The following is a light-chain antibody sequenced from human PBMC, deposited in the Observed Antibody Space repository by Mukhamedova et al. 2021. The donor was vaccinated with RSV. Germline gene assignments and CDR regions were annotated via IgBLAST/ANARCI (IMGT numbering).Light chain of an antibody. CDR2: DVT. CDR3: GSYSCSGIGV. J-gene: IGLJ3*02. CDR1: SDVGLYNF. Sequence: SDVGLYNFVSWYQQHPGKAPKLMIYDVTKRPSGVSSRFSGSKSANTASLTVSELQAEDGAYYYCGSYSCSGIGVFGGGTDLSV. V-gene: IGLV2-23*02.